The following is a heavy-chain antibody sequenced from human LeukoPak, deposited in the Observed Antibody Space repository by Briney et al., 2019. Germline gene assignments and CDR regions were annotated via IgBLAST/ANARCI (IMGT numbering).Heavy chain of an antibody. Sequence: SVKVSCKASGGTFSSYAISWVRQAPGQGLEWMGRIIPILGIANYAQKFQGRVTITADKSTSTAYMELSSLRSEDTAVYYCARNYYDSSGHSIDAFDIWGQGTMVTVSS. J-gene: IGHJ3*02. CDR3: ARNYYDSSGHSIDAFDI. D-gene: IGHD3-22*01. CDR2: IIPILGIA. CDR1: GGTFSSYA. V-gene: IGHV1-69*04.